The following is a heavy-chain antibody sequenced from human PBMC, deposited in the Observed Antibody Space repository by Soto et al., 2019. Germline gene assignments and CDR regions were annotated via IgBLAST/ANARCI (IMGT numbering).Heavy chain of an antibody. Sequence: QVQLQESGPGLVKPSQTLSLTCTVSGGSISSGGYYWSWIRQHPGKGLEWIGYIYYSGSTYYNPSLKSRVIISVDTSKSQFSLKLSSVTAADSALYYCASINYYYYGMDVWGQGTTVTVSS. D-gene: IGHD1-20*01. CDR2: IYYSGST. CDR3: ASINYYYYGMDV. J-gene: IGHJ6*02. CDR1: GGSISSGGYY. V-gene: IGHV4-31*03.